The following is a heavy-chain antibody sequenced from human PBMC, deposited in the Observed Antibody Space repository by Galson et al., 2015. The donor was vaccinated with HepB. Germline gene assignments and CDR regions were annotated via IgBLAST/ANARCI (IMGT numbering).Heavy chain of an antibody. CDR1: GFTFSSYA. CDR3: AATVAHYYYYYGMDV. D-gene: IGHD4-23*01. J-gene: IGHJ6*02. V-gene: IGHV3-23*01. CDR2: ISGSGGST. Sequence: SLRLSCAASGFTFSSYAMSWVRQAPGKGLEWVSDISGSGGSTYYADSVKGRFTISRDNSKNTLYLQMNSLRAEDTAVYYCAATVAHYYYYYGMDVWGQGTTVTVSS.